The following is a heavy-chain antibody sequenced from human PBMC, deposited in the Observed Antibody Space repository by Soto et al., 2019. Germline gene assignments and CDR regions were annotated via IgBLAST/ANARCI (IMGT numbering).Heavy chain of an antibody. Sequence: EVQLVESGGALVKPGGSLSLSCTASGFPFSGYAMSWVRRAPGKGPEWVSSISGSGESTHYADSVKGRSTISRDNSKNTLYLQMNSLRAEDTAVYYCAKEGAGYYDSSPYDSWGQGTLVTVSS. CDR3: AKEGAGYYDSSPYDS. CDR1: GFPFSGYA. D-gene: IGHD3-22*01. V-gene: IGHV3-23*04. J-gene: IGHJ5*01. CDR2: ISGSGEST.